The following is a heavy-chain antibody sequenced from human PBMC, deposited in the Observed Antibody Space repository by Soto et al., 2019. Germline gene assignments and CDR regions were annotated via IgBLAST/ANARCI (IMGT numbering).Heavy chain of an antibody. CDR2: ISYDGSNK. J-gene: IGHJ4*02. CDR3: AKGERTISNFDY. D-gene: IGHD3-9*01. CDR1: GFTFSSYG. V-gene: IGHV3-30*18. Sequence: VGSLRLSCAASGFTFSSYGMHWVRQAPGKGLEWVAVISYDGSNKYYADSVKGRFTISRDNSKNTLYLQMNSLRAEDTAVYYCAKGERTISNFDYWGQGTLVTVSS.